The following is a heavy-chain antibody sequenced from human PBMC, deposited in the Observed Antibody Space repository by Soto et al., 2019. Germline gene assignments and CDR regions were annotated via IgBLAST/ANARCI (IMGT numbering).Heavy chain of an antibody. Sequence: GGSISSYYWSWIRQPPGKGLEWIGEINHSGSTNYNPSLKSRVTISLDTSKNQFSLKLSSVTAADTAVYYCARGQHILNGYYNPRAPRSLDYWGQGTLVTVSS. CDR1: GGSISSYY. D-gene: IGHD3-9*01. CDR2: INHSGST. J-gene: IGHJ4*02. V-gene: IGHV4-34*01. CDR3: ARGQHILNGYYNPRAPRSLDY.